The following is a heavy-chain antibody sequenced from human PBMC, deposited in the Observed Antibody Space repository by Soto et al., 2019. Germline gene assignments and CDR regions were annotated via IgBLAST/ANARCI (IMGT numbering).Heavy chain of an antibody. Sequence: QVQLQESGPGLVKPSQTLSLTCTVSGDSITNHYYYWSWIRQHPGKGLEWFGYIYYSGNTYYNPSLKSRMTISLDTSKNQVSLKLTSGAAADSAVDYWARGFRRLRAVRRGWYFELWGRGTPVTVSS. CDR1: GDSITNHYYY. CDR3: ARGFRRLRAVRRGWYFEL. V-gene: IGHV4-31*03. CDR2: IYYSGNT. J-gene: IGHJ2*01. D-gene: IGHD2-2*01.